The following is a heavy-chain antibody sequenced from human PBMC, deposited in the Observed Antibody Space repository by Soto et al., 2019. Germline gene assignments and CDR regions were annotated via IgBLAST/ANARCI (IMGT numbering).Heavy chain of an antibody. CDR3: ATSLAGHSSSWYVIDY. D-gene: IGHD6-13*01. Sequence: QVQLVQSGAEVRKPGASVKVSCKASGYIFTNYGITWVRQAPGQGLEWMGWITTYSGNTNYAQKFQGRVTMTADTSTSTAYMELRSLRSDYTAIYYCATSLAGHSSSWYVIDYWGQGTLVTVSS. CDR2: ITTYSGNT. V-gene: IGHV1-18*01. CDR1: GYIFTNYG. J-gene: IGHJ4*02.